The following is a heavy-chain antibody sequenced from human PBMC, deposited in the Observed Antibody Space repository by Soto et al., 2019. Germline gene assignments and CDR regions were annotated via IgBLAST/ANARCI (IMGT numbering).Heavy chain of an antibody. V-gene: IGHV4-59*01. CDR3: ARSIAVPSSHIDH. Sequence: TLSLTCRVSGGSMSGYYWSWIRQAPGKGLEWIGYVYYTGSTNYNPSLQSRVTISVDTSNKQFSLSLRLVTAADTAVYFCARSIAVPSSHIDHWGQGIRVTVSS. J-gene: IGHJ4*02. CDR1: GGSMSGYY. D-gene: IGHD6-6*01. CDR2: VYYTGST.